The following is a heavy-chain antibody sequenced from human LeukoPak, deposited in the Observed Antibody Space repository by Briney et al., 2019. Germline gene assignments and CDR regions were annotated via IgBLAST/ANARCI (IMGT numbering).Heavy chain of an antibody. CDR1: GFTFSSYG. CDR3: ARADEGGAFDY. CDR2: ISGSGGST. J-gene: IGHJ4*02. D-gene: IGHD3-16*01. Sequence: RGSLRLSCAASGFTFSSYGMSWVRQAPGKGLEWVSAISGSGGSTYYADSVKGRFTISRDNAKNTLYLQMNSLRAEDTAVYYCARADEGGAFDYWGQGTLVTVSS. V-gene: IGHV3-23*01.